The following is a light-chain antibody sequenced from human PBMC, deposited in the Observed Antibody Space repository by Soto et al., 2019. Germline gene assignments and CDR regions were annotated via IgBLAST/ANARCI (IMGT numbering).Light chain of an antibody. CDR3: QEYNSY. CDR1: QGIDDW. CDR2: KAS. J-gene: IGKJ4*01. V-gene: IGKV1-5*03. Sequence: DNQMTQSPSTLSASVGDRVTITCRASQGIDDWLAWYQQKPGKAPKLLIYKASNLESGVPSRFSGRGFGTEFTLTISSLQPDESATYYCQEYNSYFGRGTKVEIK.